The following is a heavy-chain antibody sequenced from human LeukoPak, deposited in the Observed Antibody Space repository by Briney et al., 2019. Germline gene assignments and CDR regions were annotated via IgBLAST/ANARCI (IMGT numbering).Heavy chain of an antibody. J-gene: IGHJ6*03. V-gene: IGHV3-30*02. CDR1: GFIFSSYG. Sequence: PGGSLRLSCAASGFIFSSYGMHWVRQAPGKGLEWVAFIRYDGSNKYYADSVKGRFTISRDNSKNTLYLQMNSLRAEDTAVYYCARDSPYYYYMDVWGKGTTVTISS. CDR2: IRYDGSNK. CDR3: ARDSPYYYYMDV.